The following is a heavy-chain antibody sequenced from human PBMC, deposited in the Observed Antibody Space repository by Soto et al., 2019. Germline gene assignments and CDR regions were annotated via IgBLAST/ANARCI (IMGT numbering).Heavy chain of an antibody. V-gene: IGHV3-23*01. CDR1: GFTFSSYA. Sequence: LRLSCAASGFTFSSYAMSWVRQAPGKGLEWVSAISGSGGSTYYADSVKGRFTISRDNSKNTPYLQMDILRAERTAVYYCAKDCYDILTGTQSGLEDYYYGMDVWGRGSTVTVTS. J-gene: IGHJ6*02. D-gene: IGHD3-9*01. CDR2: ISGSGGST. CDR3: AKDCYDILTGTQSGLEDYYYGMDV.